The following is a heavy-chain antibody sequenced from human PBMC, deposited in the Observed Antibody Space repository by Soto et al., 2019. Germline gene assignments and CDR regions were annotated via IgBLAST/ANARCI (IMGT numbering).Heavy chain of an antibody. J-gene: IGHJ6*02. CDR2: AYYSGST. CDR1: GKSVSTFY. CDR3: ARAATGGLYPYYHGMDV. Sequence: SETLSLTCTVSGKSVSTFYWSWIRQPPGKGLEWIGHAYYSGSTNYDPSLKSRVTISVDMSKNQVSLRLTSVTAADTAVYYCARAATGGLYPYYHGMDVWGQGTTVTVSS. V-gene: IGHV4-59*02. D-gene: IGHD1-26*01.